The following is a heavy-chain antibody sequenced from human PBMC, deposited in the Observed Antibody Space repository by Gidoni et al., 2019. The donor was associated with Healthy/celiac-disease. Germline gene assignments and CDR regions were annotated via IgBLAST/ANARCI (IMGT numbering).Heavy chain of an antibody. CDR3: ARQEVVVPAAGPYYYGMDV. D-gene: IGHD2-2*01. V-gene: IGHV5-51*01. Sequence: EVQLVQSGAEVKKPGASLKISCKGSGYSFTSYWIGWVRQMPGKGLEWMGLIYPGDSDTRYSPSFQGQVTISADKSISTAYLQWSSLKASDTAMYYCARQEVVVPAAGPYYYGMDVWGQGTTVTVSS. CDR1: GYSFTSYW. J-gene: IGHJ6*02. CDR2: IYPGDSDT.